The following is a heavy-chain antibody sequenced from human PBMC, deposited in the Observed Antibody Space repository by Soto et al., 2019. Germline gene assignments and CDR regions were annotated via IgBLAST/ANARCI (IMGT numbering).Heavy chain of an antibody. CDR3: ARGGVTTIFRDS. Sequence: EVQLVESGGGLVQPGGSLRVSCAASGFTFSRYSMNWVRQAPGKGLEWLSYIDTSSGTKYYADSVKGRFIISRDNAKNSLFLQMNSLRDEDTAVYYCARGGVTTIFRDSWGQGTLVTVSS. V-gene: IGHV3-48*02. D-gene: IGHD5-12*01. J-gene: IGHJ4*02. CDR1: GFTFSRYS. CDR2: IDTSSGTK.